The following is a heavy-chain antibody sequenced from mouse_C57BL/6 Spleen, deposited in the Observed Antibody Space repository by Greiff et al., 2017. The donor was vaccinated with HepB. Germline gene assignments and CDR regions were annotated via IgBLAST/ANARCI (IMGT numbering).Heavy chain of an antibody. Sequence: VQLQQSGAELVRPGASVTLSCKASGYTFTDCEMHWVMQTPVHGLEWIGAIDPETGGTAYNQKFKGKAILTADKSSSTAYMELRSLTSEDSAVYYCTMDGNYVPFAYWGQGTLVTVSA. CDR2: IDPETGGT. D-gene: IGHD2-1*01. CDR1: GYTFTDCE. J-gene: IGHJ3*01. V-gene: IGHV1-15*01. CDR3: TMDGNYVPFAY.